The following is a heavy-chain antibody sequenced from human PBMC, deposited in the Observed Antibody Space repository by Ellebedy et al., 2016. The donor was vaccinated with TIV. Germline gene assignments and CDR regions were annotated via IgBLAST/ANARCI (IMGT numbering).Heavy chain of an antibody. CDR3: AAIFLEWLLNAFDI. J-gene: IGHJ3*02. Sequence: SVKVSCXASGGTFSSYAISWVRQAPGQGLEWMGGIIPIFGTANYAQKFQGRVTITADESTSTAYMELSSLRSEDTAVYYCAAIFLEWLLNAFDIWGQGTMVTVSS. D-gene: IGHD3-3*01. V-gene: IGHV1-69*13. CDR1: GGTFSSYA. CDR2: IIPIFGTA.